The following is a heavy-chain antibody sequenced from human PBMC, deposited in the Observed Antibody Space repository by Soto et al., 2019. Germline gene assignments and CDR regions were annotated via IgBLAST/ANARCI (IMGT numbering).Heavy chain of an antibody. D-gene: IGHD3-16*02. CDR3: ARQEERYPQNFGY. Sequence: QLQLQESGPGLVKPSETLSLTCTVSGGSISSSSYYWGWIRQPPGKGLEWIGSFYYSGSTYYNPSLKSRVTISVDTSKNQFSLKLNSVTAADTAVYYCARQEERYPQNFGYWGQGTLVTVSS. CDR1: GGSISSSSYY. CDR2: FYYSGST. V-gene: IGHV4-39*01. J-gene: IGHJ4*02.